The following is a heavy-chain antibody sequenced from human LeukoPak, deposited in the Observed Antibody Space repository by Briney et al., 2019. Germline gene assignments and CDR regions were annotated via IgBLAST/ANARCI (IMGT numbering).Heavy chain of an antibody. CDR3: AKDQGGNWNLPAFDY. CDR2: ISGSGGST. V-gene: IGHV3-23*01. CDR1: GFTFSSYA. D-gene: IGHD1-7*01. J-gene: IGHJ4*02. Sequence: PGGSLRLSCAASGFTFSSYAMSWVRQAPGKGLEGVSAISGSGGSTYYADSVKGRFTISRDNSKNTLYLQMNSLRAEDTAVYYCAKDQGGNWNLPAFDYWGQGTLVTVSS.